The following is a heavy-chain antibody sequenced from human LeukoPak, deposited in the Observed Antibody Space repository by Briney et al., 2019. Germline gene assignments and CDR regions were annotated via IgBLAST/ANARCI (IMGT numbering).Heavy chain of an antibody. V-gene: IGHV4-31*03. CDR3: ASGYSSFDY. D-gene: IGHD6-13*01. Sequence: SQTLSLTRTVSGGSISSGGYFWRWLPQHPGKGLEWIGYIYYSGSTYYNPSLKSRVTISVDTSKNQFSLKLSSVTAADTVVYYCASGYSSFDYWGQGTLVTVSS. CDR1: GGSISSGGYF. J-gene: IGHJ4*02. CDR2: IYYSGST.